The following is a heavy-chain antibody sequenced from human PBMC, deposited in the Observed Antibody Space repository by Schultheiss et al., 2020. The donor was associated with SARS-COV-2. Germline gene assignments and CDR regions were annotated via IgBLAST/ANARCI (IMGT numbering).Heavy chain of an antibody. CDR2: TYYRSKWYY. Sequence: SQTLSLTCDISGDSVSSNSTAWNWFRQSPSRGLEWLGRTYYRSKWYYDYAVAVKSRITINPDTSKNQFSLQLNSVTPEDTAVYYCAKDRLWWSVWGQGTLVTVSS. CDR3: AKDRLWWSV. D-gene: IGHD2-21*01. J-gene: IGHJ4*02. V-gene: IGHV6-1*01. CDR1: GDSVSSNSTA.